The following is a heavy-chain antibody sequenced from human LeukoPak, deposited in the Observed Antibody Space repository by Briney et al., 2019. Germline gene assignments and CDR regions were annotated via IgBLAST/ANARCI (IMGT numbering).Heavy chain of an antibody. J-gene: IGHJ4*02. CDR2: ISGSGSGT. CDR3: VKYTGNSILVRFDY. D-gene: IGHD4-23*01. CDR1: GFTFSSYA. Sequence: GGSLRLSCAASGFTFSSYAMSWVRQAPGKGLEWVSAISGSGSGTYYADSVKGRFTISRDNSKTTLYLQMNSLRAEDTALYYCVKYTGNSILVRFDYWGQGTLVTVSS. V-gene: IGHV3-23*01.